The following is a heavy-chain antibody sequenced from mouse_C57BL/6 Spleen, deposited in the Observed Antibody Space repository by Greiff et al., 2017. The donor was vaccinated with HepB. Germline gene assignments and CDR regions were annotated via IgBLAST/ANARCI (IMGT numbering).Heavy chain of an antibody. CDR3: ARYPLYYDYDDGLDY. D-gene: IGHD2-4*01. Sequence: QVQLQQPGTELVKPGASVKLSCKASGYTFTSYWMHWVKQRPGQGLEWIGNINPSNGGTNYNEKFKSKATLTVDKSSSTAYMQLSSLTSEDSAVYYCARYPLYYDYDDGLDYWGQGTTLTVSS. V-gene: IGHV1-53*01. CDR1: GYTFTSYW. CDR2: INPSNGGT. J-gene: IGHJ2*01.